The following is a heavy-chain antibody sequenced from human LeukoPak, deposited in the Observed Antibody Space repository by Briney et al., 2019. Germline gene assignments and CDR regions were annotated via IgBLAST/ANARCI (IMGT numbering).Heavy chain of an antibody. D-gene: IGHD3-16*01. CDR2: INSNSGGT. CDR1: GGTFSSYA. J-gene: IGHJ4*02. Sequence: ASVKVSCTASGGTFSSYAISWVRQAPGQGLEWMGWINSNSGGTNYAHKFQGRVTMTRDTSISTAYMELSSLRSDDTAVYYCARVLVPAGGGVVDYWGQGTLVTVSS. CDR3: ARVLVPAGGGVVDY. V-gene: IGHV1-2*02.